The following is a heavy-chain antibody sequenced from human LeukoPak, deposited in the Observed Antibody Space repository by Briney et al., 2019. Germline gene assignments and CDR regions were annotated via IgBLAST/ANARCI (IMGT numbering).Heavy chain of an antibody. CDR3: AKADYNDYAFDY. CDR1: GFTFSNYA. V-gene: IGHV3-23*01. CDR2: ITSSGGDT. D-gene: IGHD4-11*01. Sequence: PGGSLRLSCTASGFTFSNYAMSWVRQAPGKGLVWVSAITSSGGDTYYAGSVKGRFTFSRDNSKNTLYLQMTSLRPEDTAIYYCAKADYNDYAFDYWGQGTLVTVSS. J-gene: IGHJ4*02.